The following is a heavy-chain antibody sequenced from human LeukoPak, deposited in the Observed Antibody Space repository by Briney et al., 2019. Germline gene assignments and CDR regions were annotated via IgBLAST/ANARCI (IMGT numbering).Heavy chain of an antibody. J-gene: IGHJ5*02. CDR1: GFTFSSYA. D-gene: IGHD1-14*01. Sequence: GGSLRLSCAASGFTFSSYAMSWVRQAPGKGLEWVSAIGGSGGSTYYADSVKGRFTISSDNSKNTLYLQMNSLRAEDTAVYYCAKGTTLSARGWFDPWGQGTPVTVSS. V-gene: IGHV3-23*01. CDR3: AKGTTLSARGWFDP. CDR2: IGGSGGST.